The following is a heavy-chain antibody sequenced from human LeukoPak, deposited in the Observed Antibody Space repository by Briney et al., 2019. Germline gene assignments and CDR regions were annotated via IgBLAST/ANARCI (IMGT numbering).Heavy chain of an antibody. CDR1: GYTFNGYY. D-gene: IGHD4-23*01. CDR3: ARVVRVGGYSRNFDY. V-gene: IGHV1-2*02. CDR2: ISPNTGGT. Sequence: ASVKVSCKASGYTFNGYYIHWVRQAPGQGLEWMGWISPNTGGTKFARKFQGRVTMTSDTSISTAYMELSRLRSGDTAVYYCARVVRVGGYSRNFDYWGQGTLVTVSS. J-gene: IGHJ4*02.